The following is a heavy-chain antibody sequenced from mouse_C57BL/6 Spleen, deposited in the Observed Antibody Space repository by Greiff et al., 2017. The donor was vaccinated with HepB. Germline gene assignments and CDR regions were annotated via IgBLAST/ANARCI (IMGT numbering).Heavy chain of an antibody. CDR3: ARGREIYYAMDY. CDR1: GYTFTDYY. V-gene: IGHV1-26*01. CDR2: INPNNGGT. Sequence: VQLQQSGPELVKPGASVKISCKASGYTFTDYYMNWVKQSHGKSLEWIGDINPNNGGTSYNQKFKGKATLTVDKSSSTAYMELRSLTSEDSAVYYCARGREIYYAMDYWGQGTSVTVSS. J-gene: IGHJ4*01.